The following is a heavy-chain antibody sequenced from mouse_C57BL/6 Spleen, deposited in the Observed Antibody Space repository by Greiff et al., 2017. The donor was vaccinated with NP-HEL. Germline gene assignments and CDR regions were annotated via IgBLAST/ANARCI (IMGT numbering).Heavy chain of an antibody. CDR1: GYAFSSSW. CDR2: IYPGDGDT. Sequence: VKLMESGPELVKPGASVKISCKASGYAFSSSWMNWVKQRPGKGLEWIGRIYPGDGDTNYNGKFKGKATLTADKSSSTAYMQLSSLTSEDSAVYFCARGYYGSSSAWFAYWGQGTLVTVSA. V-gene: IGHV1-82*01. CDR3: ARGYYGSSSAWFAY. D-gene: IGHD1-1*01. J-gene: IGHJ3*01.